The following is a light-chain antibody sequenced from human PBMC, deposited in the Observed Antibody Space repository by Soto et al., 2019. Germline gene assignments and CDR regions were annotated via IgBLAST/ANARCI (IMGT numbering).Light chain of an antibody. Sequence: EIVLTQSPATLSLSPGERATLSWRASQSVSSYLAWYQQKPGQAPRLLIYDASNRATGIPARFSGSGSGTDFTLTISSLEPEDFAVYYCRQRSNWRTFGQGTKVEIK. CDR3: RQRSNWRT. J-gene: IGKJ1*01. V-gene: IGKV3-11*01. CDR1: QSVSSY. CDR2: DAS.